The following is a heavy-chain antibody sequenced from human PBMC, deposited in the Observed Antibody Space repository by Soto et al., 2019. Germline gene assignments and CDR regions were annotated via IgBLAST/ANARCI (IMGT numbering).Heavy chain of an antibody. CDR3: ARCSSWYYFDC. D-gene: IGHD6-13*01. CDR2: INSDGSTT. CDR1: GFTFSSYS. Sequence: EVQLVESGGGLVQPGGSLRLSCAASGFTFSSYSMHWVRQAPGKGLVWVSRINSDGSTTTYADSVKGRFTISRDNAKNTLYLQMNSLRAEDTAVYYCARCSSWYYFDCWGQGTLVTVSS. V-gene: IGHV3-74*01. J-gene: IGHJ4*02.